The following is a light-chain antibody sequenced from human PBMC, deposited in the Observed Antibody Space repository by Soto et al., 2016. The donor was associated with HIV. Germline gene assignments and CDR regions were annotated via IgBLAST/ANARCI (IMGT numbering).Light chain of an antibody. V-gene: IGKV1-27*01. CDR3: QKXNGVIT. CDR2: AAM. CDR1: QDIYNY. J-gene: IGKJ4*01. Sequence: DIQMTQSPSSLSGSIGDRVSITCRASQDIYNYLAWDQQKPGKVPRLLISAAMNLESGVPSRFRGSGSGSEFTLTITSLQPEDIATYYCQKXNGVITFGGGTKVEI.